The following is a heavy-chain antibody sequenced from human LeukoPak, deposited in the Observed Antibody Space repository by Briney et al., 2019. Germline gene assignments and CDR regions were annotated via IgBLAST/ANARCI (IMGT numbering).Heavy chain of an antibody. V-gene: IGHV3-20*04. CDR2: LNWNGGST. Sequence: PGGSLRLSCAASGFTFEKHGMSWVRQAPGKGLEWVSGLNWNGGSTGYADSVKGRFTISRDNAKKSLYLQMNSLRAEDTALYYCARDWSYIALVIWGQGTMVTVSS. D-gene: IGHD1-26*01. J-gene: IGHJ3*02. CDR3: ARDWSYIALVI. CDR1: GFTFEKHG.